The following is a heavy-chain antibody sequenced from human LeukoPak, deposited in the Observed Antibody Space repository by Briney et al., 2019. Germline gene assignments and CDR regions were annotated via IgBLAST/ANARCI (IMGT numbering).Heavy chain of an antibody. V-gene: IGHV3-48*04. CDR3: ARDPIGTDYYDSSGYYLEYFQH. CDR1: GFTFSSYA. J-gene: IGHJ1*01. CDR2: ISSSGSTI. Sequence: PGGSLRLSCAASGFTFSSYAMSWVRQASGKGLEWVSYISSSGSTIYYADSVKGRFTISRDNAKNSLYLQMNSLRAEDTAVYYCARDPIGTDYYDSSGYYLEYFQHWGQGTLVTVSS. D-gene: IGHD3-22*01.